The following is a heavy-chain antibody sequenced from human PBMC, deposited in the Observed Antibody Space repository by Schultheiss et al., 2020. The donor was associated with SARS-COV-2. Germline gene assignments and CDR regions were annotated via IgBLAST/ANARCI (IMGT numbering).Heavy chain of an antibody. CDR1: GFTFSNAW. CDR3: TTDRSLSTVTTVLGY. V-gene: IGHV3-15*01. J-gene: IGHJ4*02. CDR2: INCKTDGGTT. D-gene: IGHD4-11*01. Sequence: GGSLRLSCAASGFTFSNAWMSWVRQAPGKGLEWVGRINCKTDGGTTDYAAPVKSRYTISGDDSKNTLYLQMNSLKTEDTAVYYCTTDRSLSTVTTVLGYWSQGALGTISS.